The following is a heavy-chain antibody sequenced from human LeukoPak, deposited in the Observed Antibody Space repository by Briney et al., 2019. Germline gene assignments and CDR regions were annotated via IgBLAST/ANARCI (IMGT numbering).Heavy chain of an antibody. Sequence: ASVKVSCKASGYTFTSYYMHWARQAPGQGLEWMGIINPSGGSTSYAQKFQGRVTMTRDTSTSTVYMELSSLRSEDTAVYYCARGDAETYYYDSSGYYDYWGQGTLVTVSS. D-gene: IGHD3-22*01. V-gene: IGHV1-46*01. J-gene: IGHJ4*02. CDR3: ARGDAETYYYDSSGYYDY. CDR2: INPSGGST. CDR1: GYTFTSYY.